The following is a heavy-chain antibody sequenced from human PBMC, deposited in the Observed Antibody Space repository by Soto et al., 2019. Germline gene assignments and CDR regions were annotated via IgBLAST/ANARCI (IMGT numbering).Heavy chain of an antibody. CDR3: VVAAQPSYFDY. CDR1: GYTFTSYG. J-gene: IGHJ4*02. D-gene: IGHD2-15*01. Sequence: QVQLVQSGAEVKKPGASVKVSCKASGYTFTSYGISWVRQAPGQGLEWMGWITAYNGNTNYAQKFQGGATMTTDTSTSTVYMELRSLRSDDTAVYYCVVAAQPSYFDYWGQGTLVTVSS. CDR2: ITAYNGNT. V-gene: IGHV1-18*01.